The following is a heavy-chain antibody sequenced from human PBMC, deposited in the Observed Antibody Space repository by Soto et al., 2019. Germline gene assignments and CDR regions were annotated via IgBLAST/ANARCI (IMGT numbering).Heavy chain of an antibody. CDR3: AKDPWRGGYSSRYFPPYFDY. Sequence: GGWLRLSCAASGFTFSSYGMHWSCQAQGKGLERVAVISYDASNKYYSDSVKGRVTISRDNSKNTMYSQMNRLRAEDAAAYYVAKDPWRGGYSSRYFPPYFDYWGQGTLVTVSS. V-gene: IGHV3-30*18. J-gene: IGHJ4*02. D-gene: IGHD5-18*01. CDR1: GFTFSSYG. CDR2: ISYDASNK.